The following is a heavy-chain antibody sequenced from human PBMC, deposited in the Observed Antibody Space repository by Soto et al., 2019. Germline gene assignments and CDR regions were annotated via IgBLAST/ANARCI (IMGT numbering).Heavy chain of an antibody. CDR1: GGIFHGYG. V-gene: IGHV3-33*01. J-gene: IGHJ4*02. Sequence: QEQLVESGGGVVQPGTSLRLSCAVPGGIFHGYGMHWVRQAPGKGLEWVAIIRVDGSNEDYAYSVKGRLTISRDNSKNTLYLQMNTLGAEDTAVYYCARDGIGGTVFRGYLDYWGRGTVVTVSS. CDR2: IRVDGSNE. D-gene: IGHD1-7*01. CDR3: ARDGIGGTVFRGYLDY.